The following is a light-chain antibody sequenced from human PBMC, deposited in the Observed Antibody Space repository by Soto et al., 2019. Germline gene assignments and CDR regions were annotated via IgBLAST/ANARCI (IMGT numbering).Light chain of an antibody. CDR1: QSIRRY. CDR3: QQTYTTPYT. V-gene: IGKV1-39*01. J-gene: IGKJ2*01. Sequence: DIQMTQSPASLSASVGDRVTITCRASQSIRRYLNWYQQKPGEAPKLLIYTASSLESGVPSGFSGSGSGADFTLTISSLQPEDFATYYCQQTYTTPYTFGQGTKVDIK. CDR2: TAS.